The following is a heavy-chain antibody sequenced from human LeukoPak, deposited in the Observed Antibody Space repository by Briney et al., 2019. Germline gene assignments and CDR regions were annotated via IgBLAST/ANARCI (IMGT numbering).Heavy chain of an antibody. J-gene: IGHJ4*02. V-gene: IGHV1-46*01. Sequence: ASVKVSCKAFGYTFTSNYMHWVRQAPGQGPEWMGVISPSGGSTTYAQKFQGRVTMTRDTSTSTVYMELSSLRSEDTAVYYCARLAEFYGDYRLDYWGQGTLVTVSS. CDR1: GYTFTSNY. CDR3: ARLAEFYGDYRLDY. CDR2: ISPSGGST. D-gene: IGHD4-17*01.